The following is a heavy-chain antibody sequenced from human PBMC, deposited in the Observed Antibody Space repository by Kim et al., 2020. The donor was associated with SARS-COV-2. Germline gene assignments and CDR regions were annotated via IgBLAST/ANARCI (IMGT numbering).Heavy chain of an antibody. CDR3: ARSLLPTIFGVGDG. CDR1: GFTFSNYW. CDR2: IKQDGSEK. J-gene: IGHJ6*02. V-gene: IGHV3-7*01. D-gene: IGHD3-3*01. Sequence: GGSLRLSCAASGFTFSNYWMSWVRQAPGKGLEWVANIKQDGSEKYYVDSVKGRFTISRDNAKNSLFVQMNSLRADDTALYYCARSLLPTIFGVGDGWGQG.